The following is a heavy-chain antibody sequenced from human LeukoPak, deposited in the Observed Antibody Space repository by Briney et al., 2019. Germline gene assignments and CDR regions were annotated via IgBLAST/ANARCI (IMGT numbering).Heavy chain of an antibody. CDR3: AREDWNDVQDAFDI. J-gene: IGHJ3*02. D-gene: IGHD1-1*01. V-gene: IGHV4-4*07. CDR2: IYTSGST. CDR1: GGSISSYY. Sequence: SETLSLTCTDSGGSISSYYWNWIRPPAGKGLEWIGRIYTSGSTNYNPSITSRVTMSVDTSKNQFSLKLSSVTAADTAVYYCAREDWNDVQDAFDIWGQGTMVTVSS.